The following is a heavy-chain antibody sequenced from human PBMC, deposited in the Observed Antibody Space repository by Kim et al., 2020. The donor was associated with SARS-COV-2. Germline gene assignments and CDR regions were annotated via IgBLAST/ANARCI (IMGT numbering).Heavy chain of an antibody. J-gene: IGHJ6*02. D-gene: IGHD2-2*01. CDR1: GFTFSSYG. CDR3: AKAISDPSHYYYYYGMDV. Sequence: GGSLRLSCAASGFTFSSYGMHWVRQAPGKGLEWVAVISYDGSNKYYADSVKGRFTISRDNSKNTLYLQMNSLRAEDTAVYYCAKAISDPSHYYYYYGMDVWGQGTTVTVSS. CDR2: ISYDGSNK. V-gene: IGHV3-30*18.